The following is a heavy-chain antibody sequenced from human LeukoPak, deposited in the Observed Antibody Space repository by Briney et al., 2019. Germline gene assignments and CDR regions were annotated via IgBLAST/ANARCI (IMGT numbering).Heavy chain of an antibody. V-gene: IGHV4-4*02. D-gene: IGHD6-19*01. CDR1: GGSISSSNW. J-gene: IGHJ5*02. CDR2: IYHSGST. Sequence: SGTLSLTCAVSGGSISSSNWWSWVRQPPGKGLEWIGEIYHSGSTNYNPSLKSRVTISVDTSKNQFSLKLSSVTAADTAVYYCARESYSSGPHWFDPWGQGTLVTVSS. CDR3: ARESYSSGPHWFDP.